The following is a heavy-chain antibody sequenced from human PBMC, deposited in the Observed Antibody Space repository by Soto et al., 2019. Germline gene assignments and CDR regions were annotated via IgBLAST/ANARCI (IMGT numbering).Heavy chain of an antibody. Sequence: EPPLRLSCAASGFIFGNYWMSWLRQAPGKGLEWVANIKQDGSEKYYMDPVRGRFTISRDKAKNSLYLQMNSLRADGTSADCCATRWAWLLNYCGLGTRVTV. CDR2: IKQDGSEK. V-gene: IGHV3-7*01. CDR1: GFIFGNYW. CDR3: ATRWAWLLNY. D-gene: IGHD3-22*01. J-gene: IGHJ4*02.